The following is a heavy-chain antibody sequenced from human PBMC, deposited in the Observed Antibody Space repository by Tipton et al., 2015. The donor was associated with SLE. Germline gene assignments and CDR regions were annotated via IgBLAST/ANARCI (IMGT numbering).Heavy chain of an antibody. Sequence: LRLSCTVSGGSISSSSYYWGWIRQPPGKGLEWIGSIYYSGSTYYNPSLKSRVTISVDTSKNQFSLRLSSVTAADTAVYYCARGEMDVFDMWGQGTVVSVSS. CDR2: IYYSGST. CDR3: ARGEMDVFDM. J-gene: IGHJ3*02. CDR1: GGSISSSSYY. D-gene: IGHD5-24*01. V-gene: IGHV4-39*07.